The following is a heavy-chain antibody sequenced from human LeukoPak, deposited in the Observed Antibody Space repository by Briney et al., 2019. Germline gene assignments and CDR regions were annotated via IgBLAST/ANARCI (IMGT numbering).Heavy chain of an antibody. CDR3: AKDKYHDSSGTFDY. CDR2: ISASGGGT. D-gene: IGHD3-22*01. V-gene: IGHV3-23*01. CDR1: GFTFNIYA. J-gene: IGHJ4*02. Sequence: GGSLRLSCAVSGFTFNIYAMSWVRQAPGKGLEWVSRISASGGGTFYAGSVEGRFIISRDNSKNTLSLQMNSLRAEDTAIYYCAKDKYHDSSGTFDYWGQGTLVTVSS.